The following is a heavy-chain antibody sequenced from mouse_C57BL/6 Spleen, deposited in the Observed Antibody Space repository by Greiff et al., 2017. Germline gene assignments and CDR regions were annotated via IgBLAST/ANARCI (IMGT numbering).Heavy chain of an antibody. CDR2: INPGSGGT. J-gene: IGHJ3*01. CDR3: ARVVDGYYWFAY. D-gene: IGHD2-3*01. CDR1: GYAFTNYL. V-gene: IGHV1-54*01. Sequence: VQLQQSGAELVRPGTSVKVSCKASGYAFTNYLIEWVKQRPGQGLEWIGVINPGSGGTNYNEKFKGKATLTADKSSSTAYMQLSSLTSEDSAVYFCARVVDGYYWFAYWGQGTLVTVSA.